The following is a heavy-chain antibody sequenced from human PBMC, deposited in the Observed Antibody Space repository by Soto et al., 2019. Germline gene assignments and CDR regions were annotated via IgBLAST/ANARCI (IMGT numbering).Heavy chain of an antibody. J-gene: IGHJ4*02. V-gene: IGHV4-61*01. D-gene: IGHD1-26*01. CDR3: TRGGAPYKTGH. CDR1: GGSDNIGTYY. CDR2: IHYSGST. Sequence: SETLSLTCTVPGGSDNIGTYYWSCIRQPTGKGLEWIGFIHYSGSTNYNPSLKGRVTMSVDTSKNQFSLKLTSVNTADTAIYYCTRGGAPYKTGHWGQGTLVTVSS.